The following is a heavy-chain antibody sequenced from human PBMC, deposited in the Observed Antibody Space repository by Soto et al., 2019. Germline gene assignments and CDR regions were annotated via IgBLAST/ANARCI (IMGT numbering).Heavy chain of an antibody. V-gene: IGHV4-59*01. J-gene: IGHJ5*02. CDR3: ARDSGYNYGYFRWFDP. D-gene: IGHD5-18*01. Sequence: SETLSLTCTLSGGSISNYYWSWIRQPPGKGLEWIGHIFYSGSTNYNPALKSRVTISVDTSKNQFSLKLSSVTAADTAVYYCARDSGYNYGYFRWFDPWGQGTLVAVS. CDR1: GGSISNYY. CDR2: IFYSGST.